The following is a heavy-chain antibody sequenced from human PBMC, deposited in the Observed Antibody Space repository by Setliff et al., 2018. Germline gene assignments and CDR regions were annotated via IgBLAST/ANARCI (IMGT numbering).Heavy chain of an antibody. CDR2: FIPILGAI. CDR3: ARELRSPYWHLDS. J-gene: IGHJ5*01. V-gene: IGHV1-69*13. CDR1: GGTFSSSG. Sequence: SVKVSCKSSGGTFSSSGITWVRQAPGQGLQWLGRFIPILGAINYAQNFQGRVTITADESTSTGYMELRSLRSDDTAVYYCARELRSPYWHLDSWGQGTQVTVSS. D-gene: IGHD3-16*01.